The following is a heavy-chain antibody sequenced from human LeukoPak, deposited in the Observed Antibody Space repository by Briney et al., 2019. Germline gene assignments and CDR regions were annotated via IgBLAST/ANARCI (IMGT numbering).Heavy chain of an antibody. D-gene: IGHD6-13*01. CDR1: GGSISSDNYY. Sequence: SETLSLTCTVSGGSISSDNYYWGWIRQPPGKGLEWIGSIYYSGTTYYNPSLKSRVTISVDTSKNQFSLKLSSVTAADTAVYYCAREISYSSSAGEEFDPWGQGTLVTVSS. CDR2: IYYSGTT. V-gene: IGHV4-39*07. J-gene: IGHJ5*02. CDR3: AREISYSSSAGEEFDP.